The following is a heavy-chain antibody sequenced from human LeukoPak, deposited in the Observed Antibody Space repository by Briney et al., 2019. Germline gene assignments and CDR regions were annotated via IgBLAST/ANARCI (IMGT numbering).Heavy chain of an antibody. CDR3: AKDSSSSGWASTTDY. Sequence: QPGRSLRLSCAASGFTFSSYGMHWVRQAPGKGLEWVAVIWYDGSNKYYADSVKGRFTVSRDNSENTVFLQMNSLRAEDTAIYNCAKDSSSSGWASTTDYWGQGTLVTVSS. J-gene: IGHJ4*02. CDR1: GFTFSSYG. D-gene: IGHD6-19*01. CDR2: IWYDGSNK. V-gene: IGHV3-33*06.